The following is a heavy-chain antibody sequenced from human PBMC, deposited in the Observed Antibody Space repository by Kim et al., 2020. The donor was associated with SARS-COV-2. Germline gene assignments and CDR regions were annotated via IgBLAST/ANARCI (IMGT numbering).Heavy chain of an antibody. D-gene: IGHD2-8*01. CDR1: GFTFSSYS. V-gene: IGHV3-21*01. Sequence: GGSLRLSCAASGFTFSSYSMNWVRQAPGKGLEWVSSISSSSSYIYYADSVKGRFTISRDNAKNSLYLQMNSLRAEDTAVYYCARDYELGYCTNGVCYPRGNGMDVWGQGTTVTVSS. CDR3: ARDYELGYCTNGVCYPRGNGMDV. CDR2: ISSSSSYI. J-gene: IGHJ6*02.